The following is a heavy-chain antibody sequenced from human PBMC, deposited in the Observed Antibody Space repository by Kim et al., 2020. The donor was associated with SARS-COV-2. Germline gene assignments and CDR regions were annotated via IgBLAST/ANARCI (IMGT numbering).Heavy chain of an antibody. V-gene: IGHV3-21*01. CDR1: GFTFSSYS. CDR3: ARDAHSSGCFDY. J-gene: IGHJ4*02. D-gene: IGHD6-19*01. Sequence: GGSLRLSCAASGFTFSSYSMNWVRQAPGKGLEWVSSISSSSSYIYYADSVKGRFTISRDNAKNSLYLQMNSLRAEDTAVYYCARDAHSSGCFDYWGQGTLVTVSS. CDR2: ISSSSSYI.